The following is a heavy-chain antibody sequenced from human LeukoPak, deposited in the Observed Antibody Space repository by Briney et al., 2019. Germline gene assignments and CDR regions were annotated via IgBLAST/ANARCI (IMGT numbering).Heavy chain of an antibody. CDR2: ISSSGSTI. D-gene: IGHD3-16*01. J-gene: IGHJ6*03. CDR1: GFTFSSYS. Sequence: GGSLRLSCAASGFTFSSYSMNWVRQAPGKGLEWVSYISSSGSTIYYADSVKGRFTISRDNAKNSLYLQMNSLRAEDMALYYCAKDSSFLGSYMDVWGKGTTVTVSS. CDR3: AKDSSFLGSYMDV. V-gene: IGHV3-48*04.